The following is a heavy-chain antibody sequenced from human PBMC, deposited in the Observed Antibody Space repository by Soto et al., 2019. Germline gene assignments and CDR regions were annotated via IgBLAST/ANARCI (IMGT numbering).Heavy chain of an antibody. D-gene: IGHD3-3*01. CDR1: GGTFSSYA. V-gene: IGHV1-69*06. J-gene: IGHJ3*02. Sequence: GASVKVSCKASGGTFSSYAISWVRQAPGQGLEWMGGIIPIFGTANYAQKFQGRVTITADKSTSTAYMELSSLRSEDTAVYYCARDNDFWSGPGGYDSFDIWGQGTMVTVSS. CDR2: IIPIFGTA. CDR3: ARDNDFWSGPGGYDSFDI.